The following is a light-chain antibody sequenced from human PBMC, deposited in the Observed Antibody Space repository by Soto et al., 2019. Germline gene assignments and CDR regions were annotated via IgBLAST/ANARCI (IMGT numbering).Light chain of an antibody. V-gene: IGKV3-15*01. J-gene: IGKJ4*01. CDR3: QQYNKWPLT. Sequence: EIVMTQSPAPLSVSPGARATLSCRASQSVSSNLAWYQQKPGQAPRLLIYVTSTRATGIPARFSGSGSATYVTRTISTLQSEDFAVYYGQQYNKWPLTFGGGTKVEIK. CDR1: QSVSSN. CDR2: VTS.